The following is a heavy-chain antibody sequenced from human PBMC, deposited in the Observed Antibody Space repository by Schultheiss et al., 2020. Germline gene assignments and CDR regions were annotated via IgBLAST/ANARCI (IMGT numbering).Heavy chain of an antibody. CDR2: IYYSGST. J-gene: IGHJ6*03. CDR1: GGSISSGGYY. V-gene: IGHV4-31*03. D-gene: IGHD4-11*01. Sequence: SETLSLTCTVSGGSISSGGYYWSWIRQHPGKGLEWIGYIYYSGSTYYNPSLKSRVTISVDTSKNQFSLKLSSVTAADTAVYYCARGMGYSNQEYYYYYYYMDVWGKGTTVTVSS. CDR3: ARGMGYSNQEYYYYYYYMDV.